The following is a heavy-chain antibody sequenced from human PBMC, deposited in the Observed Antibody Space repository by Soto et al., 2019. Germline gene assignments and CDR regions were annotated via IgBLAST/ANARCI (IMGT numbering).Heavy chain of an antibody. CDR1: GFTFSSYA. Sequence: EVQLLESGGGLVQPGGSLRLSCAASGFTFSSYAMSWVRQAPGKWLEWVSAISGSGGSTYYADSVKGRFTISRDNSKNTLYLQMNSLRAEDTAVYYCAKDRIYYSGSFDYWGQGTLVTVSS. CDR3: AKDRIYYSGSFDY. J-gene: IGHJ4*02. D-gene: IGHD1-26*01. V-gene: IGHV3-23*01. CDR2: ISGSGGST.